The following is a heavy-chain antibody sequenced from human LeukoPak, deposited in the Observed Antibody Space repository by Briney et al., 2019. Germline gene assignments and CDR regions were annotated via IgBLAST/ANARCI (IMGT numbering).Heavy chain of an antibody. CDR3: ARGRSGWRSPAISSYYYYGMDV. V-gene: IGHV4-34*01. Sequence: SETLSLTCAVYGGSFSDYYWSWIRQPPGKGLEWIGEINHSGSTNYNPSLKSRVTISVDTSKNQFSLKLSSVTAADTAVYYCARGRSGWRSPAISSYYYYGMDVWGQGTTVTVSS. D-gene: IGHD6-19*01. CDR1: GGSFSDYY. CDR2: INHSGST. J-gene: IGHJ6*02.